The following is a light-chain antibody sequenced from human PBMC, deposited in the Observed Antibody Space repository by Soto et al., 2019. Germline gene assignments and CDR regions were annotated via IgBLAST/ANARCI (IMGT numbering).Light chain of an antibody. J-gene: IGLJ3*02. V-gene: IGLV2-14*01. CDR1: SSDIGGYNY. Sequence: QSVLTQPASVSGSPGQSITISCTGTSSDIGGYNYVSWYQHHPGKAPKLIIFEVTHRPSGVPDRFSGSKSGNTASLTISGLQSEDEGDYYCSSFTTTTPWVFGGGTKLTVL. CDR2: EVT. CDR3: SSFTTTTPWV.